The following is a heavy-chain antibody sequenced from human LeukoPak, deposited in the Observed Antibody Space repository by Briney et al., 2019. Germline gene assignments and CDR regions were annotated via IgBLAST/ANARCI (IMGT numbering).Heavy chain of an antibody. CDR2: ISGSGGSA. Sequence: PGGSLRLSCAASGFTFSSYAMSWVRQAPGKGLEWVSAISGSGGSAYYADSVKGRFTISRDNSKNTLYLQMNSLRAEDTAVYYCAKDLFGMRYCSSTSCYAFFDYWGQGTLVTVSS. CDR1: GFTFSSYA. D-gene: IGHD2-2*01. J-gene: IGHJ4*02. V-gene: IGHV3-23*01. CDR3: AKDLFGMRYCSSTSCYAFFDY.